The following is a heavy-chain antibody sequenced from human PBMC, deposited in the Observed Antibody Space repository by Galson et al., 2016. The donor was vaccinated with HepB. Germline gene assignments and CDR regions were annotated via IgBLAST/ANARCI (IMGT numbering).Heavy chain of an antibody. CDR3: GTVFEY. CDR2: IDHEGRGT. J-gene: IGHJ4*02. CDR1: GISLNNYW. V-gene: IGHV3-74*01. Sequence: SLRLSCAVSGISLNNYWMHWVRQVPGKGLVWVARIDHEGRGTSYADSVRGRFTMSRDSAKSTVYLQMDSLRAEDTAVYYCGTVFEYWGQGTLVTVSP.